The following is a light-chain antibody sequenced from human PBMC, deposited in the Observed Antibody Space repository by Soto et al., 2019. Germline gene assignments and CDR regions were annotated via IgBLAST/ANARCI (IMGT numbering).Light chain of an antibody. J-gene: IGKJ4*01. CDR2: GSF. CDR3: QQFNQWPLT. Sequence: EIVMTQSPATLSVSPGERVTLSCRASQSVYSNLAWYKQKPGQAPRLLIHGSFTRATRIPARFSGSGSGTEFTLTISRLQSEDFAVYYCQQFNQWPLTFGGGTKVEIK. CDR1: QSVYSN. V-gene: IGKV3-15*01.